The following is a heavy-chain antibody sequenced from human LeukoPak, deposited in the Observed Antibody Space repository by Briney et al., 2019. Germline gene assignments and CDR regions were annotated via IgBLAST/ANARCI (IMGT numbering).Heavy chain of an antibody. CDR1: GFTFSDYY. D-gene: IGHD5-18*01. CDR3: ARTGRRGYSYGKNYYFDY. Sequence: KPGGSLRLSCAASGFTFSDYYMSWTRQAPGKGLEWVSYISSSSSYTNYADSVKGRFTISRDNDKNSLYLQMNSLRAEDTAVYYCARTGRRGYSYGKNYYFDYWGQGTLVTVSS. V-gene: IGHV3-11*06. J-gene: IGHJ4*02. CDR2: ISSSSSYT.